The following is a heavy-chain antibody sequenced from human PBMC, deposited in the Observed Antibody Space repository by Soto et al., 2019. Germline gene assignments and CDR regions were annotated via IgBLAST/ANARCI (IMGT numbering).Heavy chain of an antibody. CDR2: IIPIFGTA. Sequence: ASVKVSCKASGGTFSSYAISWVGQAPGEGLEWMGGIIPIFGTANYAQKFQGRVTITADESTSTDYMELSSLRSEDTAVYYCARRRSLDNWNYEGALDIWG. CDR1: GGTFSSYA. J-gene: IGHJ3*02. V-gene: IGHV1-69*13. D-gene: IGHD1-7*01. CDR3: ARRRSLDNWNYEGALDI.